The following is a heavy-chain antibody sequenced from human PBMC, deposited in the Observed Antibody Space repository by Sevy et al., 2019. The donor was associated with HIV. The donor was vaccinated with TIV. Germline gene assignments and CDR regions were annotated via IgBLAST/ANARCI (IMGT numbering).Heavy chain of an antibody. Sequence: SETLSLTCTVSGGSISSYYWSWIRQPPGKGLEWIGYIYYSGSTNYNPSLKSRVTISVDTSKNQFSLRLSSLTAAVTAVYYCARERQLVLDYWGQGTLVTVSS. CDR2: IYYSGST. J-gene: IGHJ4*02. CDR1: GGSISSYY. D-gene: IGHD6-13*01. V-gene: IGHV4-59*01. CDR3: ARERQLVLDY.